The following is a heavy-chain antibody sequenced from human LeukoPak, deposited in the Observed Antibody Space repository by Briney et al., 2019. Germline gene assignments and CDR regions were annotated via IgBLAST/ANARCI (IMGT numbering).Heavy chain of an antibody. J-gene: IGHJ3*02. CDR1: GFTVSSNY. CDR2: IYSGGST. D-gene: IGHD3-22*01. V-gene: IGHV3-53*05. Sequence: GGSLRLSCAASGFTVSSNYMSCVRQAPGKGLEWVSVIYSGGSTYYADSVKGRFTISRDNSKNTLYLQMNSLRSEDTAVYYCARVLYYDSSGYYLGAFDIWGQGTVVTVSS. CDR3: ARVLYYDSSGYYLGAFDI.